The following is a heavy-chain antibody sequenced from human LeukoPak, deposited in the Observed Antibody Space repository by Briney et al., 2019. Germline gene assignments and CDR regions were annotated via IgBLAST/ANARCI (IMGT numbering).Heavy chain of an antibody. J-gene: IGHJ4*02. V-gene: IGHV3-23*01. D-gene: IGHD1-26*01. CDR2: ISSSGSGGNT. CDR3: AKSPGGSYWGYYFDY. CDR1: GVTLSSYA. Sequence: GGSLRLSCAASGVTLSSYAMSWARQAPGKGLEWVSGISSSGSGGNTYYADSVKGRFTISRDNSKNTLYLQMNSLRAEDTAVYYCAKSPGGSYWGYYFDYWGQGTLVTVSS.